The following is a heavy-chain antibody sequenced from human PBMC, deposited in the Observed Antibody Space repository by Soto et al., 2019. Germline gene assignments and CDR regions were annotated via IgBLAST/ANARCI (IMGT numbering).Heavy chain of an antibody. CDR1: GFTFSSYG. CDR2: IWYDGSNK. Sequence: GGSLRLSCAASGFTFSSYGMHWVRQAPGKGLEWVAVIWYDGSNKYYADSVKGRFTISRDNSKNTLYLQMNSLRAEDTAVYYCARGIVGPPGRYYYYGMDVWGQGTTVTVSS. D-gene: IGHD1-26*01. J-gene: IGHJ6*02. V-gene: IGHV3-33*01. CDR3: ARGIVGPPGRYYYYGMDV.